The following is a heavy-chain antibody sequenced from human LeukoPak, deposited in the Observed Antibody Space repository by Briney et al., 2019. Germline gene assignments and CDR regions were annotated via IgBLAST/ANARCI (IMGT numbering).Heavy chain of an antibody. CDR1: GDSVSSNSAA. CDR2: TYYRSKWYY. D-gene: IGHD6-13*01. V-gene: IGHV6-1*01. J-gene: IGHJ4*02. CDR3: VRAAAVFDY. Sequence: SQTLSLTCAISGDSVSSNSAAWNWIRQSPSRGLEWLGRTYYRSKWYYDYAISVKSRIAVSPDTSKNQFSLQLNSVTPEDTAVYYCVRAAAVFDYWGQGTLVTVFS.